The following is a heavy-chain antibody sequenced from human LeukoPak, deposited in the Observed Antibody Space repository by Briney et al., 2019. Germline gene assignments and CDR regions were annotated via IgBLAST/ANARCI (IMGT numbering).Heavy chain of an antibody. D-gene: IGHD6-13*01. CDR1: GYTFTGYY. CDR2: INPNSGGT. Sequence: GASVKVSCKASGYTFTGYYMHWVRHAPGQGLGWMGWINPNSGGTNYAQKFQGRVTMTRDTSISTAYMELSRLRSDDTAVYYCARVLGMGYPELAAAEENAFDIWGQGTMVTVSS. J-gene: IGHJ3*02. CDR3: ARVLGMGYPELAAAEENAFDI. V-gene: IGHV1-2*02.